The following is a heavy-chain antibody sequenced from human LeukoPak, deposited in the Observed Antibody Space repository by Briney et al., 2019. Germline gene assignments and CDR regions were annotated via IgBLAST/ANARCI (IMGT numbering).Heavy chain of an antibody. CDR2: IYTSGST. CDR3: AKTTVVTDAFDI. D-gene: IGHD4-23*01. CDR1: GGSISSYY. V-gene: IGHV4-4*08. J-gene: IGHJ3*02. Sequence: SETLSLTCTVSGGSISSYYWSWIRQPPGKGLEWIGRIYTSGSTNYNPSLKSRVTISVDTSKNQFSLKLSSVTAADTAVYYCAKTTVVTDAFDIWGQGTMVTVSS.